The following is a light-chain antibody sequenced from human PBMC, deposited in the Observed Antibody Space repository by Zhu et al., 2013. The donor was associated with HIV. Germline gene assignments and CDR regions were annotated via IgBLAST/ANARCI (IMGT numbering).Light chain of an antibody. CDR2: DNN. J-gene: IGLJ1*01. Sequence: QSVLTQPPSVSAAPGQKVTISCSGTSSNIGSNYVSWYQQIPGTAPKLLIYDNNKRPSGIPDRFSGSQSGTSATLGITGLLTGDEAVYYCGTWDRSLSAEVFGTGTKVTVL. CDR1: SSNIGSNY. CDR3: GTWDRSLSAEV. V-gene: IGLV1-51*01.